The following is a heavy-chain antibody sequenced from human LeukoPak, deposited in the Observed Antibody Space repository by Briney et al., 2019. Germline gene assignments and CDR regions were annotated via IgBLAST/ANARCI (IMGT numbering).Heavy chain of an antibody. CDR1: GYTFTSYY. CDR3: ARAMNYDILTGGVPPYYYYGMDV. D-gene: IGHD3-9*01. V-gene: IGHV1-46*01. J-gene: IGHJ6*02. Sequence: ASVKVSCKASGYTFTSYYMHWVRQAPGQGLEWMGIINPSGGSTSYAQKFQGRVTMTRDTSTSTVYMELSSLRSEDTAVYYCARAMNYDILTGGVPPYYYYGMDVWGQGTTVTVSS. CDR2: INPSGGST.